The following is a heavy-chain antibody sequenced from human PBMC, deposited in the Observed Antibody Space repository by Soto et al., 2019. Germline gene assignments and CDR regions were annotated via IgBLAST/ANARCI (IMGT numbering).Heavy chain of an antibody. J-gene: IGHJ4*02. CDR1: GFTFSSYA. CDR3: ENGLISITFGGVIAGY. V-gene: IGHV3-23*01. D-gene: IGHD3-16*02. Sequence: EVQLLESGGGLVQPGGSLRLSCAASGFTFSSYAMSWVRQAPGKGLEWVSDISVSGGSTYYADSVKGWCTISRDNSKNTLYLQMNSQRAEDTAVYYCENGLISITFGGVIAGYWGQGTLVTVST. CDR2: ISVSGGST.